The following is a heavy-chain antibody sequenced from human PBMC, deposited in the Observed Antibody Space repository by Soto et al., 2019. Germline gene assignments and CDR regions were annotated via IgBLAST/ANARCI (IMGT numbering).Heavy chain of an antibody. CDR1: GFSYSSYT. CDR3: ATATTDQGRY. CDR2: LSGSGDKT. V-gene: IGHV3-23*01. D-gene: IGHD4-17*01. Sequence: EVQLLESGGGLVQPGGSLRVSCAASGFSYSSYTMTWVHQAPGKGLEWVSSLSGSGDKTYYSDSVEGRFTISRDNSKNTLYLQMNSLRVEDAAVYYCATATTDQGRYWGQGTLVTVAS. J-gene: IGHJ4*02.